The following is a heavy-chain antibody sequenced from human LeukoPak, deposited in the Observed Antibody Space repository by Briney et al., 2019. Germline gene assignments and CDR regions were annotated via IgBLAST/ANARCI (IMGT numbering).Heavy chain of an antibody. D-gene: IGHD3-10*01. J-gene: IGHJ4*02. CDR3: ARHVGNSGSGSYLTYFNY. V-gene: IGHV4-59*08. CDR2: IYYSGST. Sequence: SETLSLTCTVSGGSISSYYWSWIRQPPGKGLEWIGHIYYSGSTHYNPSLKSRVTISVDTSKNQFSLKLSSVTAADTAVYYCARHVGNSGSGSYLTYFNYWGQGTLVTVSS. CDR1: GGSISSYY.